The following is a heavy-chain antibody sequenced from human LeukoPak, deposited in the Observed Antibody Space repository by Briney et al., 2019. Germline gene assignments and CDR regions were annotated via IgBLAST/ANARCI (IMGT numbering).Heavy chain of an antibody. D-gene: IGHD5-18*01. CDR1: GFTFSSYA. V-gene: IGHV3-30-3*01. CDR3: ARSTPAYSYGVDY. J-gene: IGHJ4*02. Sequence: GGSLRLSCAASGFTFSSYAMHWVRQAPGKGLEWVTLMSYDGSKKYYTDSVKGRFTISRDNSKDTLYLQMNSLRAEDTAVYYCARSTPAYSYGVDYWGQGTLVTVSS. CDR2: MSYDGSKK.